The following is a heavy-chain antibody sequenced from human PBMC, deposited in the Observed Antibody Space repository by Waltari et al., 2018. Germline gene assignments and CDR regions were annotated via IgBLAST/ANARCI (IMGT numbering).Heavy chain of an antibody. J-gene: IGHJ6*03. CDR2: MNPNSGNT. CDR3: ARGIASAGRPAGHYYYYMDV. Sequence: QAQLVQSGAEVKKPLASVKVSCRASGYPFTRYDIKWVRPATGQGIEGMGWMNPNSGNTGYAKKFQGRITMTRNTSISTAHMELSGLTSEDTAVYYCARGIASAGRPAGHYYYYMDVWGKGTTVTVSS. D-gene: IGHD6-13*01. V-gene: IGHV1-8*01. CDR1: GYPFTRYD.